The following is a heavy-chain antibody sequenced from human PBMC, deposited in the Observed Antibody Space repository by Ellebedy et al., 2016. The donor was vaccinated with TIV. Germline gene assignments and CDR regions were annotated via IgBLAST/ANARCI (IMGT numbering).Heavy chain of an antibody. CDR1: GFNVSGHS. J-gene: IGHJ4*02. V-gene: IGHV3-53*01. CDR2: IYSAGII. CDR3: ARDLRMYYCDY. Sequence: GESLKISCAVSGFNVSGHSMTWVRQAPGRGLEWVSFIYSAGIIYYADSVKGRFTISRDSSKNTVYLQTNSLRAEDTAVYYCARDLRMYYCDYWGQGTLVTVSS.